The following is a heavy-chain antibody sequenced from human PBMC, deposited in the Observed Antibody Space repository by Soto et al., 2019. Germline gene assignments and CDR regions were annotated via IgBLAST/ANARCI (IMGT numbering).Heavy chain of an antibody. CDR3: ARGSGRDGYNRGNWFDP. CDR2: IYHSGTT. V-gene: IGHV4-38-2*01. D-gene: IGHD5-12*01. Sequence: SETLSLTCAVSGDSISSGYYWAWIRQPPGKGLEWIGSIYHSGTTYYNPSLESRVTIPVDTSKNQFSLKLSSVTAADTAVYYCARGSGRDGYNRGNWFDPWGQGTLVTVSS. CDR1: GDSISSGYY. J-gene: IGHJ5*02.